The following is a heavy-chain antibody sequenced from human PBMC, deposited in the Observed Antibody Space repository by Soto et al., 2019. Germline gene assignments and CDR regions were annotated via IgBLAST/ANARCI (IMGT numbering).Heavy chain of an antibody. J-gene: IGHJ3*02. Sequence: ASLEVSCKXSGYTFTGYYMHWVRQAPGQGLEWMGWINPNSGGTNYAQKFQGWVTMTRDTSISTAYMELSRLRSDDTAVYYCARVTVGYSYGYAFDIWGQGTMVTVSS. CDR1: GYTFTGYY. CDR3: ARVTVGYSYGYAFDI. V-gene: IGHV1-2*04. CDR2: INPNSGGT. D-gene: IGHD5-18*01.